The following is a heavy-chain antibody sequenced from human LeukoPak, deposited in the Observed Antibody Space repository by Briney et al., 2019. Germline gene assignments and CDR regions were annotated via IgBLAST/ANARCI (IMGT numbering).Heavy chain of an antibody. CDR2: FDPEDGET. J-gene: IGHJ6*02. CDR3: AKVPHFDWPYYYGMDV. D-gene: IGHD3-9*01. V-gene: IGHV1-24*01. Sequence: ASVKVSCKVSGYTLTELSMHWVRQAPGKGLEWMGGFDPEDGETIYAQKFQGRVTMTEDTSTDTAYMELSSLRSEDTAVYYCAKVPHFDWPYYYGMDVWGQGTTVTVSS. CDR1: GYTLTELS.